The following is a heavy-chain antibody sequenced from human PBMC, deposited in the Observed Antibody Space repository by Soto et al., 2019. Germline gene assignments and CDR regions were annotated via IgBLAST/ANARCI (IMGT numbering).Heavy chain of an antibody. CDR3: ARDDQTTVVIHWLSSGY. CDR1: GYTFTSYG. Sequence: ASVKVSCKASGYTFTSYGISWVRQAPGQGLEWMGWISAYNGNTNYAQKLQGRVTMTTDTSTSTAYMELRSLRSDDTAVYYCARDDQTTVVIHWLSSGYWGQGTLVTVSS. CDR2: ISAYNGNT. J-gene: IGHJ4*02. D-gene: IGHD4-17*01. V-gene: IGHV1-18*01.